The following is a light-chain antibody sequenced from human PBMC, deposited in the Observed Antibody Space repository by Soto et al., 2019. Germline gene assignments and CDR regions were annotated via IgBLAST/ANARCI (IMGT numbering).Light chain of an antibody. CDR3: CSYRSSSTLV. CDR2: EVS. Sequence: QSALTQPASVSGSPGQSVTISYTGTSSDIGAYKYVSWYQHHPGKSPRLLIYEVSNRPSGVSNRFSASKSGNTASLTISGLQAEDEGDYYCCSYRSSSTLVFGGGTKVTVL. CDR1: SSDIGAYKY. V-gene: IGLV2-14*01. J-gene: IGLJ2*01.